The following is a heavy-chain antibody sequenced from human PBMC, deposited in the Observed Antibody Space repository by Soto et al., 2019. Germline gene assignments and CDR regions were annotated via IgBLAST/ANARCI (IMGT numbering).Heavy chain of an antibody. D-gene: IGHD6-13*01. CDR2: ISGSGGST. CDR1: GFTFSNYA. Sequence: GGSLRLSCAASGFTFSNYAVTWVRQAPGKGLEWVSTISGSGGSTYYADSVKGRFTISRDNSKNTLYLQMNSLRAEDTAVYYCAKGKGSKWYELDYWAEGTQVTVTS. J-gene: IGHJ4*02. CDR3: AKGKGSKWYELDY. V-gene: IGHV3-23*01.